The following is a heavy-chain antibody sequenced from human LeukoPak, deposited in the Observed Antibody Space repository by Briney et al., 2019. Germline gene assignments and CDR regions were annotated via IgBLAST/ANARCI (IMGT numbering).Heavy chain of an antibody. V-gene: IGHV1-18*01. CDR3: ARDGLSSGWPYYYYYYYMDV. CDR1: GYTFTSYG. Sequence: GASVKVSCKASGYTFTSYGISWVRQAPGQGVAWMGWISAYNGNTNYAQKLQGRVTMTTDTSTSTAYMELRSLRSDDTAVYYCARDGLSSGWPYYYYYYYMDVWGKGTTVTVSS. J-gene: IGHJ6*03. D-gene: IGHD6-19*01. CDR2: ISAYNGNT.